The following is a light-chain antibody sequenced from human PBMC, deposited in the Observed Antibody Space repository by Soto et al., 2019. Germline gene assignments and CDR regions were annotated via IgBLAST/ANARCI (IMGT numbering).Light chain of an antibody. Sequence: EVVLTQSPATLSLSPGERATLSCRASQSISDYLGWYQQKPGQAPRLLIYDASNRATGIPARFSGSGSGTDFTLTISNVEPEDFAVYYCQQRTNWPPLTFGGGTKVEIK. CDR2: DAS. V-gene: IGKV3-11*01. CDR3: QQRTNWPPLT. CDR1: QSISDY. J-gene: IGKJ4*01.